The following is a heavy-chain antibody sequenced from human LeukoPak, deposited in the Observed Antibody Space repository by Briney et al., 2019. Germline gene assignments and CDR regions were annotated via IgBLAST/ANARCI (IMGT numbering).Heavy chain of an antibody. CDR2: IYYSGST. CDR1: GGSISSYY. V-gene: IGHV4-59*01. J-gene: IGHJ6*02. D-gene: IGHD1-14*01. Sequence: ASETLSLTCTVSGGSISSYYWSWIRQPPGKGLEWIGYIYYSGSTNYNPSLKSRVTISVDTSKNQFSLKLSSVTAADTAVYYCARVAPHYYYGIDVWGQGTTVTVSS. CDR3: ARVAPHYYYGIDV.